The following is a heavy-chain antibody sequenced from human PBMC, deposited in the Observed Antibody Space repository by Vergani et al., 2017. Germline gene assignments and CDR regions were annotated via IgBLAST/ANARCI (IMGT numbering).Heavy chain of an antibody. D-gene: IGHD4-17*01. CDR3: ARDYGTSRYGRGGMDV. V-gene: IGHV1-3*01. CDR2: INAGNGNT. CDR1: GYTFTSYA. Sequence: QVQLVQSGAEVKKPGASVKVSCKASGYTFTSYAMHWVRQAPGQRLEWMGWINAGNGNTKYSQKFQGRVTITRDTSASTAYMELSSLRSEDTAVYYCARDYGTSRYGRGGMDVWGQGTTVTVSS. J-gene: IGHJ6*02.